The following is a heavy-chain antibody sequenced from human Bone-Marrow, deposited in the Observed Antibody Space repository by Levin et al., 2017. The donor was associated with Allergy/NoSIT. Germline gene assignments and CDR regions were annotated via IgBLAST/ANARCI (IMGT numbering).Heavy chain of an antibody. CDR3: ASYYNKGYFQH. V-gene: IGHV3-30-3*01. CDR2: ISYDGSNK. Sequence: LSLTCAASGFTFSSYAMHWVRQAPGKGLEWVAVISYDGSNKYYADSVKGRFTISRDNSKNTLYLQMNSLRAEDTAVYYCASYYNKGYFQHWGQGTLVTVSS. J-gene: IGHJ1*01. CDR1: GFTFSSYA. D-gene: IGHD3-10*01.